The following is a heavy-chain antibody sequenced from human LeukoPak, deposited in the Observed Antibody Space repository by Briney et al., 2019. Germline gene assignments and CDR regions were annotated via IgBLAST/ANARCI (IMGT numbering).Heavy chain of an antibody. D-gene: IGHD3-10*01. CDR1: GYSFTSYW. CDR3: ARHYYRSGSPFDY. V-gene: IGHV5-51*01. CDR2: IYPGDSDT. Sequence: GESLKISCKGSGYSFTSYWIGWVRQMPGKGLEWMGIIYPGDSDTTYSPSFQGQVTISADKSIRTAYLQWSSLKASDTAMYYCARHYYRSGSPFDYWGQGTLVTVSS. J-gene: IGHJ4*02.